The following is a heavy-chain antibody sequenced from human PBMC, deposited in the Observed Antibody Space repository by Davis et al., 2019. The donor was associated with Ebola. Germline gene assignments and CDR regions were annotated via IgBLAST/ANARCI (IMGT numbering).Heavy chain of an antibody. J-gene: IGHJ6*02. Sequence: SETLSLTCTVSGGSISSSSYYWSWIRQSPGKRLEWIGYVYHNKSTKYNPSLKSRLTISIDSSKNQFSLNLNSVTAADTAVYYCARDFWSGYPGAYGLDVWGQGTTVTVSS. V-gene: IGHV4-61*01. D-gene: IGHD3-3*01. CDR2: VYHNKST. CDR3: ARDFWSGYPGAYGLDV. CDR1: GGSISSSSYY.